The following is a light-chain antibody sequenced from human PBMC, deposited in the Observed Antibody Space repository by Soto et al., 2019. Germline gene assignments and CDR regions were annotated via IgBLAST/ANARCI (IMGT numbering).Light chain of an antibody. CDR1: QSVTSN. Sequence: EIVMTQSPATLSVSPGARATLSCRASQSVTSNLAWYQQKPGQAPRLLIYGASTRASGIPDRFSGSGSGTEFTLTISSLQSEDFAVYYCQEYSKWPSRTFGPGTKVDI. CDR3: QEYSKWPSRT. CDR2: GAS. V-gene: IGKV3-15*01. J-gene: IGKJ1*01.